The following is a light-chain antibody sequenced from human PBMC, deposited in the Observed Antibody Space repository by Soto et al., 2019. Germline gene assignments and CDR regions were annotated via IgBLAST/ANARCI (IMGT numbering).Light chain of an antibody. V-gene: IGLV2-23*02. Sequence: QSALTQPASVSGSPGQSITISCTGTNSDIGNYNFVSWYQQHPGKAPKLMISEVNKRPSGVSNRFSGSKSANTASLTISGLQPEDEADYYCCSFAGSHTWVFGGGTKLTVL. J-gene: IGLJ3*02. CDR2: EVN. CDR3: CSFAGSHTWV. CDR1: NSDIGNYNF.